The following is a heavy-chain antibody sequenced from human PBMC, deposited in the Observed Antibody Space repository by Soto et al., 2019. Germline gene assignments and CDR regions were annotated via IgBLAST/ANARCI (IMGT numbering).Heavy chain of an antibody. D-gene: IGHD3-9*01. J-gene: IGHJ6*02. CDR3: AKLYHGPYDILTGYYPEFGGMDV. V-gene: IGHV3-23*01. CDR2: ISGSGGST. CDR1: GFTFSSYA. Sequence: GGSLRLSCAASGFTFSSYAMSWVRQAPGKGLEWVSAISGSGGSTYYADSVKGRFTISRDNSKNTLYLQMNSLRAEDTAVYYCAKLYHGPYDILTGYYPEFGGMDVWGQGTTVTVSS.